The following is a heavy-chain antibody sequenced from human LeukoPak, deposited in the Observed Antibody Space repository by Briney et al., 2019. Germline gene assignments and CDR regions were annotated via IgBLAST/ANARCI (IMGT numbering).Heavy chain of an antibody. Sequence: ASVKVSCKASGYTFTSYAMNWVRQAPGQGLEWMGWINTNTGNPTYAQGFTGRFVFSLDTSVSTAYLQISSLTAEDTAVYYCARDAVGATGDYFDYWGQGTLVTVSS. D-gene: IGHD1-26*01. CDR2: INTNTGNP. CDR3: ARDAVGATGDYFDY. CDR1: GYTFTSYA. V-gene: IGHV7-4-1*02. J-gene: IGHJ4*02.